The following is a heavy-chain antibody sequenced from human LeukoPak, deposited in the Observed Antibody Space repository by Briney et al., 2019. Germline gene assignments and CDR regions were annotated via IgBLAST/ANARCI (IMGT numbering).Heavy chain of an antibody. Sequence: GGSLRLSRAASGFTFSDYWMHWVRQAPGKGLVWVSRINNDGSSTNHEDSVKGRFTISRDNAKNTLFLQMNSLRAEDTGIYYCARAHNYYFGLDVWGQGTTVTVSS. CDR2: INNDGSST. V-gene: IGHV3-74*01. CDR1: GFTFSDYW. CDR3: ARAHNYYFGLDV. J-gene: IGHJ6*02.